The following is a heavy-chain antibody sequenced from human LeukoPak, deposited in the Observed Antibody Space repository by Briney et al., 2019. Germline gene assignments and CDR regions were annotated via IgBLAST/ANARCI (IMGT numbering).Heavy chain of an antibody. J-gene: IGHJ3*02. CDR3: ARAGADYYDSTDAFDI. V-gene: IGHV3-74*01. CDR2: INSDGSST. Sequence: PGGSLRLSCAASGFTFNSYGMSWVRQAPGKGLEWVSRINSDGSSTSYADSVKGRFTISRDNAKNTLYLQMNSLRAEDTAVYYCARAGADYYDSTDAFDIWGQGTMVTVSS. D-gene: IGHD3-22*01. CDR1: GFTFNSYG.